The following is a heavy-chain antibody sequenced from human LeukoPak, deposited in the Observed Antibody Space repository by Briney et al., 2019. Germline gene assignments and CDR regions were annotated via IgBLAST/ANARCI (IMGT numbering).Heavy chain of an antibody. J-gene: IGHJ5*02. CDR2: IYTSGST. CDR3: ARSPIVLRFLEWYNWFDP. D-gene: IGHD3-3*01. CDR1: GGSISSYY. V-gene: IGHV4-4*07. Sequence: PSETLSLTCTVSGGSISSYYWSWIRQPAGKGLEWIGRIYTSGSTNYNPSLKSRVTMSVDTSKNQSSLKLSSVTAADTAVYYCARSPIVLRFLEWYNWFDPWGQGTLVTVSS.